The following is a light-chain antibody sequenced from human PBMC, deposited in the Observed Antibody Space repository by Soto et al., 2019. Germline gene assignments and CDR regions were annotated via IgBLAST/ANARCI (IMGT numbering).Light chain of an antibody. CDR1: HDIRKD. CDR3: QQSYSSPPT. Sequence: DIQMTQSPSSLSASVGDRVTITCQARHDIRKDLNWYQQKPGKAPKLLIHGATSLQSGVPSRFSGSRSGPDFTLTISSLQPEDFATYYCQQSYSSPPTFGQGTKVDIK. V-gene: IGKV1-39*01. J-gene: IGKJ1*01. CDR2: GAT.